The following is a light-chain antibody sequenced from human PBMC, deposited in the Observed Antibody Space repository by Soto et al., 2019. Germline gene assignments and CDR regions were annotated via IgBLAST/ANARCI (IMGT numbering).Light chain of an antibody. CDR2: GAS. Sequence: EIVMQQSPGTLSVSPGEMDTLYCRASQSVSSSYLAWYQQKPGQAPRLLIYGASSRATGIPDRFSGSGSGTEFTLTISSLKSEDSAVYYCHQYNNSWTCGHGTTV. J-gene: IGKJ1*01. CDR1: QSVSSSY. V-gene: IGKV3D-15*01. CDR3: HQYNNSWT.